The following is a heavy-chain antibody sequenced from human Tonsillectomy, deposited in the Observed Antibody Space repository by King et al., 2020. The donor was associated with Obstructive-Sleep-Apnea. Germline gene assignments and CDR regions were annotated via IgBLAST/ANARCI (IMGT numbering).Heavy chain of an antibody. CDR1: GFSFSGSS. V-gene: IGHV3-73*01. J-gene: IGHJ6*02. Sequence: QLVQSGGGLVQPGGSLKLSCAASGFSFSGSSMHWVRQASGKGLEWVGRIRKKAPSYAPAYSASGKGRFTISRYDSKNTAYLQMNSLKTEDTAVYDCARDQTDYGGMDVWGQGTTVTVSS. CDR3: ARDQTDYGGMDV. D-gene: IGHD4/OR15-4a*01. CDR2: IRKKAPSYAP.